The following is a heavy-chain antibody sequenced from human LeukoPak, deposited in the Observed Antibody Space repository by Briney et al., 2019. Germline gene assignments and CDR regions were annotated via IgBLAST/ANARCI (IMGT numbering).Heavy chain of an antibody. CDR1: GFSFSAYA. CDR2: LSSSSGYI. J-gene: IGHJ6*04. CDR3: ARASGSGGYFYYYNVDV. V-gene: IGHV3-21*01. Sequence: GGSLRLSCAASGFSFSAYAMSWVRQAPGKGLEWVSSLSSSSGYIHYADSVKGRFTVSRDNAKNSLYLQMNSLRADDTAVYYCARASGSGGYFYYYNVDVWGKGTTVTVSS. D-gene: IGHD6-25*01.